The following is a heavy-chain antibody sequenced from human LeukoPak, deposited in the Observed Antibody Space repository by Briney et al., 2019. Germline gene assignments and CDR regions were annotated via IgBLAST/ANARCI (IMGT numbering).Heavy chain of an antibody. Sequence: GGSLRLSCAASGFTFSSYGMHWVRQAPGKGPEWVAFIRYDGSNKYYADSVKGRFTISRDNSKNTLYLQMNSLRAEDTAVYYCAKGAAAAGTDPNSYYYYYMDVWGKGTTVTVSS. D-gene: IGHD6-13*01. CDR3: AKGAAAAGTDPNSYYYYYMDV. J-gene: IGHJ6*03. CDR1: GFTFSSYG. V-gene: IGHV3-30*02. CDR2: IRYDGSNK.